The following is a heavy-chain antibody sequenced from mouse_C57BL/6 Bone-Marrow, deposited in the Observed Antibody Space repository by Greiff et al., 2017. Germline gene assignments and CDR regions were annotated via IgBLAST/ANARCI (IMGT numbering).Heavy chain of an antibody. CDR1: GYTFPSYW. J-gene: IGHJ4*01. D-gene: IGHD2-5*01. V-gene: IGHV1-69*01. CDR2: IDPSDSYT. Sequence: VQLQQPGAELVMPGASVKLSCKASGYTFPSYWMHWVKQRPGQGLEWIGEIDPSDSYTNYNQKFKGKSTLTVDKSSSTAYMQLSSLTAEDSAVYYCARDYYSNNYYAMDYWGQGTSVTVSS. CDR3: ARDYYSNNYYAMDY.